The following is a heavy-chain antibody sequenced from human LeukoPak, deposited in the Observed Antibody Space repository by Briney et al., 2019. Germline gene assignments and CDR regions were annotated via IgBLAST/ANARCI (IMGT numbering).Heavy chain of an antibody. Sequence: PGGSLRLSCAASGFTFSSYGMHWVRQAPGKGLEWVAVISYDGSNKYYADSVKGRFTISRDNSKNTLYLQMNSLRAEDTAVYYCAKDPSRVGAAKGRAFDIWGQGTMVTVSS. CDR1: GFTFSSYG. J-gene: IGHJ3*02. V-gene: IGHV3-30*18. CDR3: AKDPSRVGAAKGRAFDI. D-gene: IGHD1-26*01. CDR2: ISYDGSNK.